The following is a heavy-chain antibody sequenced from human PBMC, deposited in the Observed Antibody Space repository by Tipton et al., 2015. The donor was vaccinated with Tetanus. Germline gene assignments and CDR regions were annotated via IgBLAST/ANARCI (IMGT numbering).Heavy chain of an antibody. CDR3: ARANFESSKKGPFDP. D-gene: IGHD5-24*01. Sequence: TLSLTCTVSGGSLRGGDHYWSWLRQPPGKGLEWLAYVSSSGATNSDYFLKSRITVSRDTSKNQFSLTLASVTAADTGVYFCARANFESSKKGPFDPWGPGTQVIVSA. CDR1: GGSLRGGDHY. CDR2: VSSSGAT. V-gene: IGHV4-61*08. J-gene: IGHJ5*02.